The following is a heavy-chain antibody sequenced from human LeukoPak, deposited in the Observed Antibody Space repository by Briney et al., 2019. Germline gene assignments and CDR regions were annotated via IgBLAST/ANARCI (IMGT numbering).Heavy chain of an antibody. V-gene: IGHV1-2*02. CDR1: GYTFTGYY. Sequence: ASVKVSCKASGYTFTGYYMHWVRQAPGQGLEWMGWINPNSGGTNYAQKFQGRVTMTRDTSISTAYMELSRLRSDDTAVYCCARIRGGLSGSYYDYWGQGTLVTVSS. D-gene: IGHD1-26*01. CDR3: ARIRGGLSGSYYDY. CDR2: INPNSGGT. J-gene: IGHJ4*02.